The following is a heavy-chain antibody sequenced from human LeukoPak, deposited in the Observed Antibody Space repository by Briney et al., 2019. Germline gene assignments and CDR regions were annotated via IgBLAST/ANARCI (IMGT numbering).Heavy chain of an antibody. D-gene: IGHD1-7*01. CDR1: GFAFGGYA. CDR3: ARTIAQYSNTWLYYYYGLDV. Sequence: PGGSLRLSCTASGFAFGGYATSWVRQAPGKGLEWVSSISAGSEGSYYADSVKGRFTISRDNSKSTLYLQMNSLRADDTAVYYCARTIAQYSNTWLYYYYGLDVWGQGTTVTVSS. CDR2: ISAGSEGS. V-gene: IGHV3-23*01. J-gene: IGHJ6*02.